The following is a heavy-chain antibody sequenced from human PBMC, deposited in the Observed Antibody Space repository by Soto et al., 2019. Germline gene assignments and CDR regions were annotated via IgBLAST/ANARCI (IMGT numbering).Heavy chain of an antibody. D-gene: IGHD3-10*01. J-gene: IGHJ4*02. Sequence: EVQLVESGGGLVKPGGSLRLSCAASGFTFSNAWMSWVRQAPGKGLEWVGRIKSKTDGGTTDYAAPVKGRFTISRDDSKNTLYLQMNSLKTEDTAVYYCTTHGSVSYYNRMFDYWGQGTLVTVSS. CDR2: IKSKTDGGTT. CDR1: GFTFSNAW. CDR3: TTHGSVSYYNRMFDY. V-gene: IGHV3-15*01.